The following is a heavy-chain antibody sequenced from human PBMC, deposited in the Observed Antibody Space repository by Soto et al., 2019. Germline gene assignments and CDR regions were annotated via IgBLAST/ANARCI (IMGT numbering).Heavy chain of an antibody. J-gene: IGHJ6*02. Sequence: PGGSLRLSCAATGFTFSSYGMHWVRQAPGKGLEWVAVIWYDGSNKYYADSVKGRFTISRDNSKNTLYLQVSSLRAEDTAVYYCAKKSCSSPGCPYGMDVWGQGTPVSFSS. CDR3: AKKSCSSPGCPYGMDV. D-gene: IGHD2-2*01. V-gene: IGHV3-33*06. CDR1: GFTFSSYG. CDR2: IWYDGSNK.